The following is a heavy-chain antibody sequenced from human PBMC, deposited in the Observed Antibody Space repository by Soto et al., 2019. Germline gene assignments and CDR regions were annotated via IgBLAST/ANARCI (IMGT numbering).Heavy chain of an antibody. J-gene: IGHJ1*01. V-gene: IGHV3-15*07. CDR1: GIPFIDAW. D-gene: IGHD5-12*01. CDR2: IKSKKSGGTI. CDR3: IWQADYIVSWH. Sequence: GGYLRLSCAVSGIPFIDAWMNWVRQAPGKGLEWVGRIKSKKSGGTIEYAAPVRGRFTISRDDSKNTLYLQMDSLQIGDTAVYFCIWQADYIVSWHWGQGSSVTVSS.